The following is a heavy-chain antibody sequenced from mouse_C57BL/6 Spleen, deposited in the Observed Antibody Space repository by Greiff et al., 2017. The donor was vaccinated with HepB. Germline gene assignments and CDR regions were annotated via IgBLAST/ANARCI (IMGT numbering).Heavy chain of an antibody. Sequence: EVQLVESGGGLVQSGRSLRLSCATSGFTFSDFYMEWVRQAPGKGLEWIAASRNKANDYTTEYSASVKGRFIVSRDTSQSILYLQMNALRAEDTAIYYCAVVASDYAMDYWGQGTSVTVSS. CDR2: SRNKANDYTT. V-gene: IGHV7-1*01. D-gene: IGHD1-1*01. CDR1: GFTFSDFY. J-gene: IGHJ4*01. CDR3: AVVASDYAMDY.